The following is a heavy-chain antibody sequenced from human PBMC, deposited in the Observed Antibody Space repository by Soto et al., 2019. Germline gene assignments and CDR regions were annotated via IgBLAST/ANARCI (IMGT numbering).Heavy chain of an antibody. J-gene: IGHJ5*02. Sequence: PSETLSLTCTVSGGSISSYYWSWIRQPPGKGLEWIGYIYYSGSTNYNPSLKSRVTISVDTSKNQFSLKLSSVTAADTAVYYCARVPRSGYGVKWFDPWGQGTLVTVS. CDR1: GGSISSYY. D-gene: IGHD3-22*01. V-gene: IGHV4-59*12. CDR2: IYYSGST. CDR3: ARVPRSGYGVKWFDP.